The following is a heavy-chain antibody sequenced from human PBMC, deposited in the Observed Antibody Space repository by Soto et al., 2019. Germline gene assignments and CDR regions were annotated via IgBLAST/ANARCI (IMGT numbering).Heavy chain of an antibody. CDR1: NFSISSGYY. CDR2: IYRSGTT. Sequence: SETLSLTCVVSNFSISSGYYWGWIRQSPGKGLEWIASIYRSGTTSYNPSLKCRVTISVDPSKNQFSLMLTAVTAADTAVYYCARTHSGSYYSVFNYWGRGT. V-gene: IGHV4-38-2*01. CDR3: ARTHSGSYYSVFNY. D-gene: IGHD1-26*01. J-gene: IGHJ4*02.